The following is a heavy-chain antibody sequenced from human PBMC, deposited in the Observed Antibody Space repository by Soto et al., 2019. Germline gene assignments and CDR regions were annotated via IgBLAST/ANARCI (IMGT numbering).Heavy chain of an antibody. Sequence: EVQLLESGGGLVQPGGSLRLSGAASGFTFSSYAMSWVRQAPGKGLEWVSAVSGSGAKTYYADAVKGRFTISRDNSKNTLYVEMNSLRVEDTAVYYCARPPSVVGGEGHYYGMDVWGQGTTVIVSS. J-gene: IGHJ6*02. CDR3: ARPPSVVGGEGHYYGMDV. V-gene: IGHV3-23*01. D-gene: IGHD2-15*01. CDR1: GFTFSSYA. CDR2: VSGSGAKT.